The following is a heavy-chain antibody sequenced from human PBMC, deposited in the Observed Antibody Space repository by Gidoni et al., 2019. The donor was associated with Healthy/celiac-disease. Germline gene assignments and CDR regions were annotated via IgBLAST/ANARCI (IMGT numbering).Heavy chain of an antibody. CDR1: GGSFSGYY. CDR3: ARNFLDWLWDRAVGIVYYYYGMDV. J-gene: IGHJ6*02. D-gene: IGHD3-3*01. Sequence: QVQLQQWGAGLLKPSETLSLTCAVYGGSFSGYYWRWLRQPPGKGLEWIGEINHSGSTNHNPSLQSRVTISVDTSKNQFSLKLSSGTAADTAVYDFARNFLDWLWDRAVGIVYYYYGMDVWGQVTTVTVSS. CDR2: INHSGST. V-gene: IGHV4-34*01.